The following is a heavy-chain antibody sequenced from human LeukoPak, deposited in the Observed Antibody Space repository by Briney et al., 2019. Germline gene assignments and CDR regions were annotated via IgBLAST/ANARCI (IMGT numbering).Heavy chain of an antibody. V-gene: IGHV3-23*01. CDR2: ISASGGST. J-gene: IGHJ6*02. CDR1: GFTFSDYY. CDR3: ARDDCSGGSCYYYYGMDV. D-gene: IGHD2-15*01. Sequence: GGSLRLSCAASGFTFSDYYMSWIRQAPGKGLEWVSTISASGGSTYYADSVKGRFTISRDNSKNTLYLQMNSLRAEDTAVYYCARDDCSGGSCYYYYGMDVWGQGTTVTVSS.